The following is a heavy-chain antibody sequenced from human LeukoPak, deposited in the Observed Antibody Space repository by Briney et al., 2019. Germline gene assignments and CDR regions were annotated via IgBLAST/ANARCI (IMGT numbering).Heavy chain of an antibody. CDR1: GYTFTSYD. CDR2: TNPNSGNT. J-gene: IGHJ4*02. D-gene: IGHD2-21*02. Sequence: ASVKVSCKASGYTFTSYDINWVRQATGQGLEWMGWTNPNSGNTGYAQKFQGRVTMTRNTSISTAYMELSSLRSEDTAVYYCARARRVVVTATYYFDYWGQGTLVTVSS. V-gene: IGHV1-8*01. CDR3: ARARRVVVTATYYFDY.